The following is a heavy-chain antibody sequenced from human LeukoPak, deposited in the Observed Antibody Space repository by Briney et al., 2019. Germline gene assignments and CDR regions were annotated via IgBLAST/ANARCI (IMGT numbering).Heavy chain of an antibody. Sequence: SETLSLTCDVNGGSLSGSYWSWIRQSPEKGLEWIGEINQSRNSNYNPSLKSRVTILVDTSKNQFSLKLSSVTAADTAVYYCARQKPSTFRQYGRGRPLDSWGQGTLVTVSP. CDR1: GGSLSGSY. CDR3: ARQKPSTFRQYGRGRPLDS. V-gene: IGHV4-34*01. D-gene: IGHD4-11*01. CDR2: INQSRNS. J-gene: IGHJ4*02.